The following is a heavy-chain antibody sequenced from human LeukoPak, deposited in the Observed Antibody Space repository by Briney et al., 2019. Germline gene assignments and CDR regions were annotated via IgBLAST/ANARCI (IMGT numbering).Heavy chain of an antibody. CDR1: GFTFDDYA. V-gene: IGHV3-9*03. CDR3: AKDRGSGYDYGAFDI. J-gene: IGHJ3*02. CDR2: ISWNSGSI. Sequence: GRSLRLSCAASGFTFDDYAMHWVRQAPGKGLEWVSGISWNSGSIGYADSVEGRFAISRDNAKNSLYLQMNSLRAEDMALYYCAKDRGSGYDYGAFDIWGQGTMVTVSS. D-gene: IGHD5-12*01.